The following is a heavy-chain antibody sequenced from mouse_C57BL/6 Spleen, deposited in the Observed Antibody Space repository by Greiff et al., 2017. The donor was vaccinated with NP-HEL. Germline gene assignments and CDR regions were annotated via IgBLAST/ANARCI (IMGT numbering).Heavy chain of an antibody. V-gene: IGHV1-82*01. J-gene: IGHJ4*01. CDR2: IYPGDGDT. D-gene: IGHD2-3*01. Sequence: QVQLQQSGPELVKPGASVKISCKASGYAFSSSWMNWVKQRPGKGLEWIGRIYPGDGDTNYNGKFKGKATLTADKSSSTAYMQLSSLTSEDAAVYFCARGRLLGAMDYWGQGTSVTVSS. CDR3: ARGRLLGAMDY. CDR1: GYAFSSSW.